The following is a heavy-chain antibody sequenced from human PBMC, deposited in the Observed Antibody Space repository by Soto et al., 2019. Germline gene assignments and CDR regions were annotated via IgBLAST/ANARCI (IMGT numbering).Heavy chain of an antibody. Sequence: QVQLQESGPGQVKPSETLSLTCTVSGGSISSYYWSWIRQPPGKGLEWIGYIYYSGSTNYNPSLKSRVTISVDTSKNQFSLKLSSVTAADTAVYYCATGIAARVYWYFDLWGRGTLVTVSS. V-gene: IGHV4-59*01. CDR2: IYYSGST. CDR1: GGSISSYY. J-gene: IGHJ2*01. D-gene: IGHD6-6*01. CDR3: ATGIAARVYWYFDL.